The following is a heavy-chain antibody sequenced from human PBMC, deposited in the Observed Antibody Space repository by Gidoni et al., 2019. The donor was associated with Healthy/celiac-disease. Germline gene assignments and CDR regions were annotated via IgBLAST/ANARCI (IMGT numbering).Heavy chain of an antibody. V-gene: IGHV3-48*01. CDR1: GLTISSYR. Sequence: EVQLVESGGGVVQPGGSLRLSCAAAGLTISSYRRNWFRQATGKGLEWVSYISSSSSTIYYADSVKGRFTISRDNAKTSLYLQMNSLRAEDTAVYYCARSTSGGDYYGSGSRRVYYYYGMDVWGQGTTVTVSS. D-gene: IGHD3-10*01. CDR3: ARSTSGGDYYGSGSRRVYYYYGMDV. J-gene: IGHJ6*02. CDR2: ISSSSSTI.